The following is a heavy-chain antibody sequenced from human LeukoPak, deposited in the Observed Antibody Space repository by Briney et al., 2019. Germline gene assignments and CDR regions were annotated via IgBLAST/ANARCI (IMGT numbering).Heavy chain of an antibody. CDR2: IKQDGREK. Sequence: PGGSLRLSCAASAGFTFSDYWMNWVRQAPGKGREWVDIIKQDGREKLYVDSVKGRFTISRDNAESSLYLQMNSLRAEDTAVYYCVSGIGWLPDYWGRGTLVTVS. J-gene: IGHJ4*02. CDR1: AGFTFSDYW. V-gene: IGHV3-7*01. CDR3: VSGIGWLPDY. D-gene: IGHD6-19*01.